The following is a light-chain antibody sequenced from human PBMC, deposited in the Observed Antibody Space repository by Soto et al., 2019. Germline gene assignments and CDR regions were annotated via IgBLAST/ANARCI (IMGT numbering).Light chain of an antibody. CDR2: DNN. V-gene: IGLV1-51*01. J-gene: IGLJ2*01. CDR1: TSNIGSNY. Sequence: QSVLTQPPSVSAAPGQKVIISCSGSTSNIGSNYVSWYQQLPGAAPKLLIYDNNRRPSGIPDRFSGSKSGTSSTLGITGLQTGDEADYFCGTWDSSLSAGVFGVGTKLTVL. CDR3: GTWDSSLSAGV.